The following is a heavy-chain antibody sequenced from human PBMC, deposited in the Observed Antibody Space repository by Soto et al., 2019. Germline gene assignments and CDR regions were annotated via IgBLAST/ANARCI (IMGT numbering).Heavy chain of an antibody. D-gene: IGHD3-3*01. CDR1: GFTFSSYA. CDR2: ISYDGSNK. V-gene: IGHV3-30-3*01. Sequence: QVQLVESGGGVVQPGRSLRLSCAASGFTFSSYAMHWIRQAPGNGLEWVAVISYDGSNKYYADSVKGRFTISRDNSKNTLYLQMNSLRAEDTSVYYCARHKRDLRFLEWSYYFDYWGQGTLVTVSS. J-gene: IGHJ4*02. CDR3: ARHKRDLRFLEWSYYFDY.